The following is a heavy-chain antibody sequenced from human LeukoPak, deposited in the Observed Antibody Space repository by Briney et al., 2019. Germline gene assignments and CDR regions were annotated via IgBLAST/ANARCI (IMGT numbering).Heavy chain of an antibody. CDR3: ATCSPSSWYYFDF. J-gene: IGHJ4*02. Sequence: PGGSLRLSCAASGFTLRSYGMSWVRQAPGKGLEWVSSISNSGGSTYYADSVKGRFTISRDNSKSTVYLQMNSLRAEDTAVYYCATCSPSSWYYFDFWGQGALVTVSS. CDR1: GFTLRSYG. D-gene: IGHD6-13*01. CDR2: ISNSGGST. V-gene: IGHV3-23*01.